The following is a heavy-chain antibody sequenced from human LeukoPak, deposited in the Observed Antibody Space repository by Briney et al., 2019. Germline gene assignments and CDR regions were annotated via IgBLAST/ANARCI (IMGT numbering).Heavy chain of an antibody. CDR2: ISASGSHT. J-gene: IGHJ4*02. CDR3: AKGDYHDYGQPDY. D-gene: IGHD4-17*01. Sequence: GGSLRLSCAASGFPFSSYGMRWVRQAPGKGLEWVSDISASGSHTYYGDSVKGRFTISRDNSKNTVHLQMNSLRAEDTALYYCAKGDYHDYGQPDYWGQGTLVTVSS. CDR1: GFPFSSYG. V-gene: IGHV3-23*01.